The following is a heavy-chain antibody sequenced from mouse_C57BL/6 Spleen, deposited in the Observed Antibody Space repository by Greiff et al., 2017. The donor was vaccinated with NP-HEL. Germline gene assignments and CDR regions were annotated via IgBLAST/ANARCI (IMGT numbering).Heavy chain of an antibody. CDR2: ISYDGSN. CDR1: GYSITSGYY. J-gene: IGHJ1*03. D-gene: IGHD4-1*01. CDR3: ARDGTGTRYFDV. V-gene: IGHV3-6*01. Sequence: EVHLVESGPGLVKPSQSLSLTCSVTGYSITSGYYWNWIRQFPGNKLEWMGYISYDGSNNYNPSLKNRISITRDTSKNQFFLKLNSVTTEDTATYYCARDGTGTRYFDVWGTGTTVTVSS.